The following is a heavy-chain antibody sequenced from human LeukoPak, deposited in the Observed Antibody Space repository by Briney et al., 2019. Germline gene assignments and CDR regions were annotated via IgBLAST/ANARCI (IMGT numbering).Heavy chain of an antibody. Sequence: ASVEVSCKASGYTFTSYGISWVRQAPGQGLEWMGWISAYNGNTNYAQKVQGTVTMTTDTSTSTAYMELRSLRSDDTAVFYCARDSSEDFYDSSGYYSFDFWGQGTLVTVSS. CDR2: ISAYNGNT. CDR1: GYTFTSYG. J-gene: IGHJ4*02. CDR3: ARDSSEDFYDSSGYYSFDF. V-gene: IGHV1-18*01. D-gene: IGHD3-22*01.